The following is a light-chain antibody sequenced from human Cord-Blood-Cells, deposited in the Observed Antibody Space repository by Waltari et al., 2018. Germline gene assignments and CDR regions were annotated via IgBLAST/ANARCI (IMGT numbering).Light chain of an antibody. Sequence: QSALTQPASVSGSPGQSITISCTGTSSDVGSYNLVSWYPQHPGQAPKLMIYEVSKRPSGVSNRFSGAKSGNTASLTISGLQAEDEADYYCCSYAGSSTWVFGGGTKLTVL. J-gene: IGLJ3*02. CDR3: CSYAGSSTWV. CDR1: SSDVGSYNL. V-gene: IGLV2-23*02. CDR2: EVS.